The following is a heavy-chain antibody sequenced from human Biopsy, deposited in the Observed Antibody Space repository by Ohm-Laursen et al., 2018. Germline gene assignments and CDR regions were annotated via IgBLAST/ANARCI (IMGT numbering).Heavy chain of an antibody. Sequence: SVKVSCKASGGTFSKYGISWVRQAPGQGLEWMGGIIPMLGTVQYARRLRGRVTITADKATSTAYMELSSLGSDDTAVYYCARLGSGDYFPTFFDFWGQGALVTVSS. V-gene: IGHV1-69*10. CDR3: ARLGSGDYFPTFFDF. J-gene: IGHJ4*02. D-gene: IGHD5-12*01. CDR1: GGTFSKYG. CDR2: IIPMLGTV.